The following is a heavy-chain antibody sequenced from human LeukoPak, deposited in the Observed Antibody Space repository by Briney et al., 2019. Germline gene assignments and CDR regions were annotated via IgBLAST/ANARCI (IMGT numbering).Heavy chain of an antibody. V-gene: IGHV3-23*01. CDR2: ISGSGGST. CDR3: AKMGGDIVVVTAYSPPYYYYYYMDV. CDR1: GFTFSSYA. D-gene: IGHD2-21*02. J-gene: IGHJ6*03. Sequence: GRSLRLSCAASGFTFSSYAMSWVRQAPGKGLEWVSAISGSGGSTYYADSVKGRFTISRDNSKNTLYLRMNSLRAEDTAVYYCAKMGGDIVVVTAYSPPYYYYYYMDVWGKGTTVTVSS.